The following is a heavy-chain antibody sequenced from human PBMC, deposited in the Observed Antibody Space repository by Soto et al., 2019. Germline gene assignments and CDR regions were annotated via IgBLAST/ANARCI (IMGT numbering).Heavy chain of an antibody. Sequence: SETLSLTCTVSGGSISSGGYYWSWIRQHPGKGLEWIGYIYYSGSTYYNPSLKSRVTISVDTSKNQFSLKLSSVTAADTAVYYCAREGYYDSSVDGHAFDIWGQGTMVTVSS. CDR3: AREGYYDSSVDGHAFDI. V-gene: IGHV4-31*03. D-gene: IGHD3-22*01. J-gene: IGHJ3*02. CDR2: IYYSGST. CDR1: GGSISSGGYY.